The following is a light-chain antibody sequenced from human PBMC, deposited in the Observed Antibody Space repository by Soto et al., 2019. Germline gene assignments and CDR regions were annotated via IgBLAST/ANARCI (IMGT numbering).Light chain of an antibody. J-gene: IGKJ2*01. Sequence: EVVLTQSPGTLSWSAGERATLSCRASQSVSNNYFAWYQQKPGQAPRRLIFGSSDRATGIPDRFSGSGSGTDFTLTISRLEPEDFAVYYCQQYGSSPPYTFGQGTKLEIK. CDR1: QSVSNNY. V-gene: IGKV3-20*01. CDR2: GSS. CDR3: QQYGSSPPYT.